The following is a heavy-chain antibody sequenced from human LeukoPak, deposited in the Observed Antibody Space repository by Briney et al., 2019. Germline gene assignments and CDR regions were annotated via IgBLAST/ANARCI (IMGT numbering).Heavy chain of an antibody. J-gene: IGHJ4*02. V-gene: IGHV3-23*01. D-gene: IGHD1-1*01. CDR2: ITGGDGAT. Sequence: AGTLRLSCSASGFNFNTYTLTWVRQTPGKRPEWLSAITGGDGATYYADSVRGRITIARANNSTTFDLDMRALSAEAAAVYSCARDRSTAAISEYWGQETLLRLST. CDR3: ARDRSTAAISEY. CDR1: GFNFNTYT.